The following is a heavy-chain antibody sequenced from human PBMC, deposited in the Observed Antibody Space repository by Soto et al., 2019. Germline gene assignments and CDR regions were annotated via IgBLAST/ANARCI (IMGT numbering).Heavy chain of an antibody. CDR2: ISAYNGNT. J-gene: IGHJ3*02. CDR3: ASAGYSYGVQAAFDI. D-gene: IGHD5-18*01. CDR1: GYTFASDL. V-gene: IGHV1-18*01. Sequence: GDSVKVSCKASGYTFASDLSSWLLQAPGQGREWMGWISAYNGNTNYAQKLQGRVTMTTDTSTSTAYMELRSLRSDDTAVYYCASAGYSYGVQAAFDIWGQGTMVTVSS.